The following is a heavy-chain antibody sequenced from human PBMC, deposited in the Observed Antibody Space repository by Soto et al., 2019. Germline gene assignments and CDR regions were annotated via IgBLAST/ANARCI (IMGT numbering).Heavy chain of an antibody. Sequence: SETLSLPCTVSGGSISSGGYYWSWIRQHPGKGLEWIGYIYYSESTYYNPSLKSRVTISVDTSKNQFSLKLSSVTAADPAVYYCARGLYYYYSSGYRPRGQVTMVTVSS. V-gene: IGHV4-31*03. CDR3: ARGLYYYYSSGYRP. CDR1: GGSISSGGYY. CDR2: IYYSEST. D-gene: IGHD3-22*01. J-gene: IGHJ5*02.